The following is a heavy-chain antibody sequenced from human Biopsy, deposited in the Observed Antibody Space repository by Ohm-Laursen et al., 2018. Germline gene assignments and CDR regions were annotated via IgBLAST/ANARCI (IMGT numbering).Heavy chain of an antibody. Sequence: SVKVSCKAPGGTFSNYGVNWVRQAPGQGLEWLGGNIPILGTGNYAQKFPDRVTVAADTSTSTTTMELRSLRSDDTAVYYCATKLTGYFHHWGQGTLVIVSS. V-gene: IGHV1-69*06. CDR1: GGTFSNYG. CDR3: ATKLTGYFHH. CDR2: NIPILGTG. D-gene: IGHD3-9*01. J-gene: IGHJ1*01.